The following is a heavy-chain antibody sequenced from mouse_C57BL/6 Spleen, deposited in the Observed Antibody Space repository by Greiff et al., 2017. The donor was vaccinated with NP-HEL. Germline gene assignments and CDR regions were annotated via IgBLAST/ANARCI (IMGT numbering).Heavy chain of an antibody. CDR2: INPYNGGT. D-gene: IGHD1-1*01. CDR3: ARRGTTVVAPMDY. V-gene: IGHV1-19*01. J-gene: IGHJ4*01. Sequence: EVQLVESGPVLVKPGASVKMSCKASGYTFTDYYMNWVKQSHGKSLEWIGVINPYNGGTSYNQKFKGKATLTVDKSSSTAYMELNSLTSEDSAVYYCARRGTTVVAPMDYWGQGTSVTVSS. CDR1: GYTFTDYY.